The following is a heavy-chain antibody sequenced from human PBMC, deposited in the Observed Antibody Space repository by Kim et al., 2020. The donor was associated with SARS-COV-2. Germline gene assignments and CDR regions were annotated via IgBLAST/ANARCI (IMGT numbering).Heavy chain of an antibody. D-gene: IGHD6-13*01. CDR3: ARDPSSSWYCYYYGMDV. CDR1: GDSVSSNSAA. J-gene: IGHJ6*02. Sequence: SQTLSLTCAISGDSVSSNSAAWNWIRQSPSRGLEWLGRTYYRSKWYNDYAVSVKSRITINPDTSKNQFSLQLNSVTPVDTAVYYCARDPSSSWYCYYYGMDVWGQGTTVTVSS. CDR2: TYYRSKWYN. V-gene: IGHV6-1*01.